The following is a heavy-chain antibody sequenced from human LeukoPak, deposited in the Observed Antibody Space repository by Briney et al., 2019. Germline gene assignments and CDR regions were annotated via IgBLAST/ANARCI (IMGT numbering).Heavy chain of an antibody. Sequence: GGSLRLSCAASGFTFSSYAMSWVRQTSGRGLEWVSAISGSGSTTYYADSVKGHFTISRDNSKNTLYLQMDSLTAEDTAIYYCAKDRGTSGRHSRFDYWGQGTLVTVSS. CDR3: AKDRGTSGRHSRFDY. J-gene: IGHJ4*02. CDR2: ISGSGSTT. V-gene: IGHV3-23*01. D-gene: IGHD2-2*01. CDR1: GFTFSSYA.